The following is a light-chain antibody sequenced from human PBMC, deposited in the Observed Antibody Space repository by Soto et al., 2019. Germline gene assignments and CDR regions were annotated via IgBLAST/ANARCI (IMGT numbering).Light chain of an antibody. Sequence: DIQMTQSPSTLSASVGDRVTITCRASQRISSWLAWYHQRPGKAPKLLIYATSTLETGVPSRFSGSGSGRDFTLTISSLQPEDLGTYFCQQANSVPWTFGQGTKVEVK. CDR1: QRISSW. J-gene: IGKJ1*01. CDR2: ATS. V-gene: IGKV1-12*01. CDR3: QQANSVPWT.